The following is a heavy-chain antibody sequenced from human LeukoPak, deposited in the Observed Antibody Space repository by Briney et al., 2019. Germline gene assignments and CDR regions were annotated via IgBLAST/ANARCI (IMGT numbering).Heavy chain of an antibody. Sequence: TGGSLRLSCAASEFTFSSYTINCVRQAPGKGLEWVSSISSTSTYISYADSVKGRFTISRDNAKNSLYLQMNSLRAEDTAVYYCARGGGNFDYWGQGTLVTVSS. V-gene: IGHV3-21*01. CDR2: ISSTSTYI. CDR1: EFTFSSYT. J-gene: IGHJ4*02. CDR3: ARGGGNFDY. D-gene: IGHD2-15*01.